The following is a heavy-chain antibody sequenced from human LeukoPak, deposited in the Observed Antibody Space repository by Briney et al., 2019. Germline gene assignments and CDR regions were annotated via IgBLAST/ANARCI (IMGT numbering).Heavy chain of an antibody. CDR2: IWYDGSNK. V-gene: IGHV3-33*01. CDR3: ARDQVGATVGLIDY. CDR1: GFTFSSYG. J-gene: IGHJ4*02. Sequence: GGSLRLSCAASGFTFSSYGMHWVRQAPGKGLEWVAAIWYDGSNKYYADSVKGRFTTSRDNSKNTLYLQMNSLRAEDTAVYYCARDQVGATVGLIDYWGQGTLVTVSS. D-gene: IGHD1-26*01.